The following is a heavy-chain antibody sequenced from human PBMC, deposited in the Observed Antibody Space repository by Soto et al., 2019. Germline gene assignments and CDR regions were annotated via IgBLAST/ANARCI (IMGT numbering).Heavy chain of an antibody. Sequence: EVQLLESGGGLVQPGGSLRLSCAASGFTFSSYAMSWVRQAPGKGLEWVSAISGSGGSTYYADSVKGRFTISRDNSKNTLYLQMNRLRAEDTAVYYCAKADTYYDFWSGDLNYLDDWGQGTLVTVAS. J-gene: IGHJ4*02. CDR3: AKADTYYDFWSGDLNYLDD. V-gene: IGHV3-23*01. CDR2: ISGSGGST. CDR1: GFTFSSYA. D-gene: IGHD3-3*01.